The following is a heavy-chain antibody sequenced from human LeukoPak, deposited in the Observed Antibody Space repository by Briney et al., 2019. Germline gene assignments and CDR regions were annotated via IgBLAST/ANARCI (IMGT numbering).Heavy chain of an antibody. CDR1: GFTFSSYA. V-gene: IGHV3-30*04. CDR2: ISYDGSNK. CDR3: ARDPDYGDLKQTFGY. D-gene: IGHD4-17*01. J-gene: IGHJ4*02. Sequence: GGSLRLSCTASGFTFSSYAMHWVRQAPGKGLEWVAVISYDGSNKYYADSVKGRFTISRDNSKNTLYLQMNSLRAEDTAVYYCARDPDYGDLKQTFGYWGQGTLVTVSS.